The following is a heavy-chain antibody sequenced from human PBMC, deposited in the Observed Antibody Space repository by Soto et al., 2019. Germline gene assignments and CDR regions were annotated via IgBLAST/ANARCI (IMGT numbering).Heavy chain of an antibody. D-gene: IGHD5-12*01. V-gene: IGHV4-59*01. Sequence: SETHSLTCTVSGGTISSYYWSWIRQPPGKGLEWIGYIYYSVSTNYNPSLKSRVTISVDTSKNQFSLKLSSVTAADTAVYYCARAPGGYDYYYYYYYMDVWGKGATVTVSS. CDR3: ARAPGGYDYYYYYYYMDV. CDR1: GGTISSYY. J-gene: IGHJ6*03. CDR2: IYYSVST.